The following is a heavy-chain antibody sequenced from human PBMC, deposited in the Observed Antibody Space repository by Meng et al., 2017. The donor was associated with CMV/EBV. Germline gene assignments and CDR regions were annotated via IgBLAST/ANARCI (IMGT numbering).Heavy chain of an antibody. V-gene: IGHV1-69*05. Sequence: SVKVSCKASGGTFSSYAISWVRQAPGQGLEWMGGIIPIFGTANYAQKFQGRVTITTDKSTSTAYMELSSLRSEDTAVYYCASPGEYQLLPNFDYWGQGTLVTVSS. CDR2: IIPIFGTA. J-gene: IGHJ4*02. CDR1: GGTFSSYA. D-gene: IGHD2-2*01. CDR3: ASPGEYQLLPNFDY.